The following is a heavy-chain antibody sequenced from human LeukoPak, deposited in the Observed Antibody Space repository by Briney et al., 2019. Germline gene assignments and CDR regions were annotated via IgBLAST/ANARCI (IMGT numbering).Heavy chain of an antibody. CDR2: IYYSGST. Sequence: SETLSLTCTVSGGSISSSSYYWGWIRQPPGKGLEWIGSIYYSGSTYYNPSLKSRVTISVDTSKNQFSLKLSSVTAADTAVYYCARVLGAAAGYYFDYWGQGTLVTVSS. J-gene: IGHJ4*02. CDR3: ARVLGAAAGYYFDY. V-gene: IGHV4-39*07. CDR1: GGSISSSSYY. D-gene: IGHD6-13*01.